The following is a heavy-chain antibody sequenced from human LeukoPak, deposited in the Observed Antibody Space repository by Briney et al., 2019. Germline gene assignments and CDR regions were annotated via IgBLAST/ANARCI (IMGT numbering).Heavy chain of an antibody. V-gene: IGHV4-34*01. CDR2: INDYTGNT. CDR1: GGSFTDYF. CDR3: ARGRIAKIVVVHSFTYGMDV. D-gene: IGHD3-22*01. Sequence: SETLSLTCTVFGGSFTDYFWTWIRHSPGKGLEWIGEINDYTGNTKYNPSLNCRVCISLEKSENQLSLELRSVTAADTAVYYCARGRIAKIVVVHSFTYGMDVWGQGTTVTVSS. J-gene: IGHJ6*02.